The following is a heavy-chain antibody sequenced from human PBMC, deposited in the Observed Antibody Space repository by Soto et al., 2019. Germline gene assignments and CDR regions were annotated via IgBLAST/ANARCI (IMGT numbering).Heavy chain of an antibody. CDR3: ARGEALLWFGELLSPTDY. Sequence: QVQLVQSGAEVKKPGASVKVSCKASGYTFTSYAMHWVRQAPGQRLEWMGWINAGNGNTKYSQKFQGRVTITRDTSASTAYMELSSLRSEDTAVYYCARGEALLWFGELLSPTDYWGQGTLVTVSS. D-gene: IGHD3-10*01. CDR2: INAGNGNT. J-gene: IGHJ4*02. V-gene: IGHV1-3*01. CDR1: GYTFTSYA.